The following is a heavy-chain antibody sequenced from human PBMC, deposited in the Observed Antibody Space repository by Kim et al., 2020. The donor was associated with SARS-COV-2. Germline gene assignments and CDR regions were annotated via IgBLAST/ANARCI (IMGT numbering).Heavy chain of an antibody. CDR1: GGSFSGYY. CDR3: ASHERRPYYYGMDV. CDR2: INHSGST. V-gene: IGHV4-34*01. Sequence: SETLSLTCAVYGGSFSGYYWSWIRQPPGKGLEWIGEINHSGSTNYNPSLKSRVTISVDTSKNQFSLKLSSVTAADTAVYYCASHERRPYYYGMDVWGQGTTVTVSS. J-gene: IGHJ6*02. D-gene: IGHD1-1*01.